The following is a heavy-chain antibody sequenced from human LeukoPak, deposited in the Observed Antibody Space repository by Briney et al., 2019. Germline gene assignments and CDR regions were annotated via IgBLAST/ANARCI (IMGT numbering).Heavy chain of an antibody. CDR2: IRYDGSNK. Sequence: GGSLRLSCAASGFTFSRHGMHWVRQAPGKGLEWVAFIRYDGSNKYYADSVEGRFTISRDNSKNTLYLHMNSVRAEDTAVYYCAKGGCSASCYSTYWAQGTLVTVSS. D-gene: IGHD2-2*02. CDR3: AKGGCSASCYSTY. J-gene: IGHJ4*02. CDR1: GFTFSRHG. V-gene: IGHV3-30*02.